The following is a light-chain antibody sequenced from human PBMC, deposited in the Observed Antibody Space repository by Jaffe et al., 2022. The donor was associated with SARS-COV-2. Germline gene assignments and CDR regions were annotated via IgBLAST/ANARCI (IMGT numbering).Light chain of an antibody. V-gene: IGLV10-54*04. CDR2: RNG. CDR3: SAWDSSLSAWV. Sequence: QAGLTQPPSVSRDLRQTATLTCTGNSNNVGNEGAAWLQQYQGHPPKVLCYRNGNRPSGISEKFSSSRSGNTASLTISGLQPEDEADYYCSAWDSSLSAWVFGGGTKLTVL. J-gene: IGLJ3*02. CDR1: SNNVGNEG.